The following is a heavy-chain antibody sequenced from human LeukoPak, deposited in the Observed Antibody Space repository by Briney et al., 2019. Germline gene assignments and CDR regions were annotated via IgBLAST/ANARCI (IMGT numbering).Heavy chain of an antibody. V-gene: IGHV4-30-2*01. CDR2: IYHSGST. J-gene: IGHJ4*02. D-gene: IGHD3-10*01. CDR1: GGSISSGGYS. Sequence: SQTLSLTCAVSGGSISSGGYSWSWIRQPPGKGLEWIGYIYHSGSTYYNPSLKSRVTISVDRSKNQFSLKLSSVIAADTAVYYCARGITMVRGVIGGFDYWGQGTLVTVSS. CDR3: ARGITMVRGVIGGFDY.